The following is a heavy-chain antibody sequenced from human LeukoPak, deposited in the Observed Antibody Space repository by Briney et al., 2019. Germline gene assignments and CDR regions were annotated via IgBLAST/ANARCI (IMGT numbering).Heavy chain of an antibody. Sequence: GGSLRLSCAASGFTFSSYAMSWVRQAPGKGLEWVSAISGSCGSTYYADSVKGRFTISRDNSKHTLYLQMNSLRAEDTAVYYCAKDADYGDYVAYTNWFDPWGQGTLVTVSS. D-gene: IGHD4-17*01. J-gene: IGHJ5*02. CDR1: GFTFSSYA. CDR3: AKDADYGDYVAYTNWFDP. V-gene: IGHV3-23*01. CDR2: ISGSCGST.